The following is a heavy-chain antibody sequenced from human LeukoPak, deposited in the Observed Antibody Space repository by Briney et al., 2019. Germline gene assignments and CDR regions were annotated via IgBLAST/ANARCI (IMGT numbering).Heavy chain of an antibody. Sequence: SETLSLTCTVSGGSISSYYWSWIRQPPGKGLEWIGYIYYSGGTNYNPSLKSRVTISVDTSKNQFSLKLSSVTAADTAVYYCARLPAGYWGQGTLVTVSS. V-gene: IGHV4-59*08. J-gene: IGHJ4*02. CDR3: ARLPAGY. CDR2: IYYSGGT. CDR1: GGSISSYY.